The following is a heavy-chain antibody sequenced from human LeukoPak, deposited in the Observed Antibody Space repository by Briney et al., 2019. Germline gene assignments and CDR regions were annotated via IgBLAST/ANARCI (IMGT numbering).Heavy chain of an antibody. CDR2: ITPHSGGT. CDR1: GYTFTVYY. D-gene: IGHD3-10*01. Sequence: ASVTVSFTASGYTFTVYYMHWVRQAPGQGLDWMGWITPHSGGTNYAQKFQGRVTMTTDTSISTAYMELSRLRSEDTAVYYCARDLNYYGSGSFDYWGQGTLVTVSS. CDR3: ARDLNYYGSGSFDY. V-gene: IGHV1-2*02. J-gene: IGHJ4*02.